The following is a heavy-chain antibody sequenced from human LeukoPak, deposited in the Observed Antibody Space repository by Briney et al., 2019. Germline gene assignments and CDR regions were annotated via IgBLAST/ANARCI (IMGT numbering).Heavy chain of an antibody. CDR1: AGSISSGGYS. V-gene: IGHV4-30-2*01. Sequence: SQTLSLTCAVSAGSISSGGYSWSWIRQPPGKGLEWFGYIYHSGSTYYNPSLKSRVTISVDRSKNQFSLKLSSVTAADTAVYYCASESIAVAGTNYWGQGTMVTVSS. D-gene: IGHD6-19*01. J-gene: IGHJ4*02. CDR2: IYHSGST. CDR3: ASESIAVAGTNY.